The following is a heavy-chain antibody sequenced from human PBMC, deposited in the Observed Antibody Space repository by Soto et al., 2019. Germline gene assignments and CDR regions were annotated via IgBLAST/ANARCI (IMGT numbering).Heavy chain of an antibody. D-gene: IGHD1-26*01. CDR3: ARYSGSYWHYLDF. CDR2: IYPGDSDT. CDR1: GYSFTSHW. J-gene: IGHJ4*02. Sequence: GESLKISCKGSGYSFTSHWVAWVRQMPEKGLEWIGTIYPGDSDTKYSSAFRGHVTISADTSVSTAYLQWRSLEATDSAIYYCARYSGSYWHYLDFWGQGTLVTVSS. V-gene: IGHV5-51*01.